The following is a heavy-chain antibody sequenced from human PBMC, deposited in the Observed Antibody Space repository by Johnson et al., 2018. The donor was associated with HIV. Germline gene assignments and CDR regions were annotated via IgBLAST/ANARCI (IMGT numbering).Heavy chain of an antibody. CDR2: IKQDGSEK. Sequence: EVQLVESGGGLVQPGGSLRLSCGGSGLIFRTYWMSWVRQAPGKGLEWVANIKQDGSEKYYVDSVKGRFTISRDNAKNPLYLQMNSLRAEDTALYYCAKDLFRWVLLPRAFDIWGQGTMVTVSS. J-gene: IGHJ3*02. CDR1: GLIFRTYW. CDR3: AKDLFRWVLLPRAFDI. V-gene: IGHV3-7*05. D-gene: IGHD2/OR15-2a*01.